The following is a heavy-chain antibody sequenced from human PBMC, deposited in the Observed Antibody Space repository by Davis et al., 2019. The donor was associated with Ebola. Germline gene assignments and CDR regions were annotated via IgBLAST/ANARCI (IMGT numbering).Heavy chain of an antibody. D-gene: IGHD2-21*01. CDR2: ITWNGGST. CDR1: GFSFDAYT. CDR3: AKEGYSGGEYYDY. J-gene: IGHJ4*02. V-gene: IGHV3-43*01. Sequence: GGSLRLSCAASGFSFDAYTMYWVRQVPGKGLEWVSLITWNGGSTSYIYSVKGRFTISRDNSRNSLFLQMNSLTTEDTAFYYCAKEGYSGGEYYDYWGQGTLVTVSS.